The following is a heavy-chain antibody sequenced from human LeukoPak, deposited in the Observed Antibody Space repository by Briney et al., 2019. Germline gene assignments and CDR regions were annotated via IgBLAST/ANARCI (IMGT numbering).Heavy chain of an antibody. J-gene: IGHJ4*02. V-gene: IGHV1-18*01. CDR3: ARDYSYYYDSSGYPPLDY. CDR2: ISAYNGNT. CDR1: GYTFTSYG. D-gene: IGHD3-22*01. Sequence: ASVKVSCKASGYTFTSYGISWVRQAPGQGLEWMGWISAYNGNTNYAQKLQGRVTMTTDTSTSTAYMELRSLRSDDTAVYYCARDYSYYYDSSGYPPLDYWGQGTLVTVSS.